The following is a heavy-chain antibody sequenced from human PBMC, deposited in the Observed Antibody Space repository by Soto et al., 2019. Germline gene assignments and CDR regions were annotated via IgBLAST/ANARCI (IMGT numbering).Heavy chain of an antibody. CDR3: VRPLPSGQTHARDV. CDR1: GLPFAGSY. V-gene: IGHV3-53*01. CDR2: IYNDGTT. Sequence: GGSLSLSCLSSGLPFAGSYMALVRHAPGKGLEWASVIYNDGTTYYSQSVEGRFTISRDTSKNTLYLQMDRLRDEDTAVYYCVRPLPSGQTHARDVWGQGTTVTVS. D-gene: IGHD3-10*01. J-gene: IGHJ6*02.